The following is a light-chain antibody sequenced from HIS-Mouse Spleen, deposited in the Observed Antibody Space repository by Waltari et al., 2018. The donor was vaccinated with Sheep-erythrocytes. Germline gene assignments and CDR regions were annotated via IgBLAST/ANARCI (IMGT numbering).Light chain of an antibody. V-gene: IGLV1-47*01. CDR3: AAWDDSLSGNWV. J-gene: IGLJ3*02. CDR1: RSHSGSNY. CDR2: RNN. Sequence: QSVLPQPPSASGTPGQGAPIPCSGSRSHSGSNYVYGYQQLPGTAPKLLIYRNNQRPSGVPDRFSGSKSGTSASLAISGLRSEDEADYYCAAWDDSLSGNWVFGGGTKLTVL.